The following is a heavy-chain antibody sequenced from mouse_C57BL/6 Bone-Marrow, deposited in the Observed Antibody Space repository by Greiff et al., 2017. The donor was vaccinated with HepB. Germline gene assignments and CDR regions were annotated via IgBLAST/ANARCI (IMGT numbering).Heavy chain of an antibody. D-gene: IGHD2-4*01. J-gene: IGHJ3*01. CDR1: GYTFTSYW. CDR3: ARIYYDYDWFAY. V-gene: IGHV1-64*01. CDR2: IHPNSGST. Sequence: QVQLQQPGAELVKPGASVKLSCKASGYTFTSYWMHRVKQRPGQGLEWIGMIHPNSGSTNYNEKFKSKATLTVDKSSSTAYMQLSSLTSEDSAVYYFARIYYDYDWFAYWGQGTLVTVSA.